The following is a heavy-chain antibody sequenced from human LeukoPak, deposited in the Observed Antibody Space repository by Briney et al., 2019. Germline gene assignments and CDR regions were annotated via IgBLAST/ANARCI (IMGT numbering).Heavy chain of an antibody. J-gene: IGHJ4*02. V-gene: IGHV1-18*01. Sequence: ASVKVSCKASGYTFASYGISWVRQAPGQGLEWVGWISAYNGNTNYAQKLQGRVTMTTDTSTSTAYMELRSLRSVDTAVYYCARGINGGMIDYWGQGTLVTVSS. CDR1: GYTFASYG. CDR3: ARGINGGMIDY. D-gene: IGHD3-16*01. CDR2: ISAYNGNT.